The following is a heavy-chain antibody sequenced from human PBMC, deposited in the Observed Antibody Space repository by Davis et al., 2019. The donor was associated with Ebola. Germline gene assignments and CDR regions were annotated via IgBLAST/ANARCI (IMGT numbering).Heavy chain of an antibody. CDR3: ARDKATVTTLSWYFDL. Sequence: MPSETLSLTCTVSGYSISSGYYWGWIRQPPGKGLEWIGEINHSGSTNYNPSLKSRVTISVDTSKNQFSLKLSSVTAADTAVYYCARDKATVTTLSWYFDLWGRGTLVTVSS. CDR1: GYSISSGYY. CDR2: INHSGST. D-gene: IGHD4-17*01. J-gene: IGHJ2*01. V-gene: IGHV4-38-2*02.